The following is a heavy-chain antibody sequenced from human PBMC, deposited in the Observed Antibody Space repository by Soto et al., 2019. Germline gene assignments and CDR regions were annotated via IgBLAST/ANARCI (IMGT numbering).Heavy chain of an antibody. J-gene: IGHJ6*02. CDR2: ISSSGSTI. Sequence: GGSLRLSCAASGFTFSSYEMNWVRQAPGKGLEWVSYISSSGSTIYYADSVKGRFTISRDNAKNSLYLQMDSLRAEDTAVYYCARADYYYYYGMDVWGQGTTVTVSS. CDR3: ARADYYYYYGMDV. V-gene: IGHV3-48*03. CDR1: GFTFSSYE.